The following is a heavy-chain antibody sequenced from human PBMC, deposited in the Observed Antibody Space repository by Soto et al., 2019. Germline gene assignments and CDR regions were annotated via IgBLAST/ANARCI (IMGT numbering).Heavy chain of an antibody. Sequence: GVSLRLSFAASGFTFSNSWMSWVRQAPGKGLEWVGRIKSKTDGGTTDYAAPVKGRFTISRDDSKNTLYLQMNSLKTEDTAVYYCTTGSVMITIGGVIAGAFDIWGQGTMVTLSS. CDR2: IKSKTDGGTT. J-gene: IGHJ3*02. CDR1: GFTFSNSW. D-gene: IGHD3-16*02. V-gene: IGHV3-15*01. CDR3: TTGSVMITIGGVIAGAFDI.